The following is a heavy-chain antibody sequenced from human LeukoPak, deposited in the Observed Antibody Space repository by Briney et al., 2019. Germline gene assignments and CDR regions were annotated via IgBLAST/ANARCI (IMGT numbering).Heavy chain of an antibody. Sequence: GSLRLSCAASGFTFSSYGMHWVRQAPGKGLEWVAVISYDGSNKYYADSVKGRFTISRDNSKNTLYLQMNSLRAEDTAVYYCAKSGGWELPHFDYWGQGTLVTVSS. V-gene: IGHV3-30*18. J-gene: IGHJ4*02. D-gene: IGHD1-26*01. CDR1: GFTFSSYG. CDR2: ISYDGSNK. CDR3: AKSGGWELPHFDY.